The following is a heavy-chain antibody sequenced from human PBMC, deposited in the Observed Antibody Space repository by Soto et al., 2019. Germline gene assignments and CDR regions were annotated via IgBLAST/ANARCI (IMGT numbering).Heavy chain of an antibody. J-gene: IGHJ3*02. D-gene: IGHD3-10*01. CDR1: GYTFTSYD. CDR2: MNPNSGNT. Sequence: ASVKVSCQASGYTFTSYDINWVRQATGQGLEWMGWMNPNSGNTGYAQKFQGRVTMTRNTSISTAYMELSSLRSEDTAVYYCARVPRLTMVRGVIIRFAFDIWGQGTMVTVSS. CDR3: ARVPRLTMVRGVIIRFAFDI. V-gene: IGHV1-8*01.